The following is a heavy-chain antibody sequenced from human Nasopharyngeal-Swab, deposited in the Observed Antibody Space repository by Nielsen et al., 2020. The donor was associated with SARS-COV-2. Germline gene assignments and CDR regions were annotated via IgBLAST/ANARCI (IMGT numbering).Heavy chain of an antibody. V-gene: IGHV1-2*06. CDR1: GYGFTSYY. CDR3: ARDWGTRGRLDDAFDV. Sequence: ASVKVSCKASGYGFTSYYIHWMRQAPGQGFEWMGRINCDSGGGTRYAEKFEGRVTMPRDMSISTAYMELTNLRSGDTAVYYCARDWGTRGRLDDAFDVWGQGTLVIVSA. J-gene: IGHJ3*01. D-gene: IGHD3-16*01. CDR2: INCDSGGGT.